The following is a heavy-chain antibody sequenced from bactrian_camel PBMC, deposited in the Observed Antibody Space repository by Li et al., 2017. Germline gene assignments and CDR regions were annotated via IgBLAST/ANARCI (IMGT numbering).Heavy chain of an antibody. V-gene: IGHV3S53*01. Sequence: HVQLVESGGGLVQPGGSLRLSCAASGYRYAGYCMAWFRQAPGKEREGVASISTDGDPTYADSVKGRFTISKDNAKNTLYLQMNSLKPGDTAVYYCAADYSVIAGTLRYEYNYWGQGTQVTVS. J-gene: IGHJ4*01. CDR1: GYRYAGYC. D-gene: IGHD6*01. CDR2: ISTDGDP. CDR3: AADYSVIAGTLRYEYNY.